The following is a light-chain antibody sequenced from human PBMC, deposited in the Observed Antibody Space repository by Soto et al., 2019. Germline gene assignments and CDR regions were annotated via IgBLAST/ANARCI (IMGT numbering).Light chain of an antibody. CDR3: SSYTSSSTLV. V-gene: IGLV2-14*01. CDR2: EVS. Sequence: QSVLTGPACVSVSPGQSITVSCTGTSSDVGGYNYVSWYQQHPGKAPKLMIYEVSNRPSGVSNRFSGSKSGNTASLTISGLQAEDEADYYCSSYTSSSTLVFGGGTKVTVL. CDR1: SSDVGGYNY. J-gene: IGLJ2*01.